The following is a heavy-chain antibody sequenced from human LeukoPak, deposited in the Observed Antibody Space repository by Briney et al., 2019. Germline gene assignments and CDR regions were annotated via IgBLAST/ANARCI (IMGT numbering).Heavy chain of an antibody. CDR3: ARRSSGYSDAFDI. D-gene: IGHD3-22*01. CDR1: GGTFSSYA. CDR2: IIPIFGTA. J-gene: IGHJ3*02. Sequence: ASVKVSCKASGGTFSSYAISWVRQAPGQGLEWMGGIIPIFGTANYAQKFQGRVTITADESTSTAYMELSSLRSEDTAVYYCARRSSGYSDAFDIGGQGTMVTVSS. V-gene: IGHV1-69*13.